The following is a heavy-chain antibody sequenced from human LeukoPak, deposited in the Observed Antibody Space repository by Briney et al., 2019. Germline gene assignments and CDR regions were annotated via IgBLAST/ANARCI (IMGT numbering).Heavy chain of an antibody. CDR1: GYTLTELS. CDR2: FDPEDGET. Sequence: ASVTVSCKVSGYTLTELSMHWVRQAPGKGLEWMGGFDPEDGETIYAQKFQGRVTMTEDTSTDTAYMELSSLRSEDTAVYYCATESLEEQWLRVVDYWGQGTLVTVSS. V-gene: IGHV1-24*01. J-gene: IGHJ4*02. CDR3: ATESLEEQWLRVVDY. D-gene: IGHD6-19*01.